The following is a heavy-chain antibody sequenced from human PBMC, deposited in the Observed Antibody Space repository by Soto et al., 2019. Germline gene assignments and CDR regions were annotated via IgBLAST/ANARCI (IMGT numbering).Heavy chain of an antibody. CDR2: ISAYNGNT. D-gene: IGHD2-2*01. CDR1: GYTFTSYG. CDR3: ARERVRSYCSSTSCYGFSYYYGMDV. Sequence: ASVKVSCKASGYTFTSYGISWVRQAPGQGLEWMGWISAYNGNTNYAQKLQGRVTMTTDTSTSTAYMELRSLRSDDTAVYYCARERVRSYCSSTSCYGFSYYYGMDVWGQGTTVTVS. V-gene: IGHV1-18*01. J-gene: IGHJ6*02.